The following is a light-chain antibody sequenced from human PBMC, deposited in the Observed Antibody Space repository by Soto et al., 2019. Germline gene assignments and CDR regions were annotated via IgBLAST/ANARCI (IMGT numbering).Light chain of an antibody. V-gene: IGKV1D-13*01. CDR1: QGISSA. J-gene: IGKJ4*01. CDR3: QQFNNYPT. CDR2: DAS. Sequence: AIQLTQSPSSLSASVGDRVTITCRASQGISSALAWYQQKPGKAPKLLIYDASSLESGVPSRFSGSGSGTDFTLTNSSLQPEDFATYYCQQFNNYPTFGGGTKVEIK.